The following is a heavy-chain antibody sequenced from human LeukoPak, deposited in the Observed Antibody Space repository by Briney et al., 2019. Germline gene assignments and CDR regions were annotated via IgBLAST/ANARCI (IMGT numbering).Heavy chain of an antibody. CDR3: AREPPRFLVDYYFDY. D-gene: IGHD3-3*01. CDR1: GGSISSSSYY. Sequence: SETLSLTCTVSGGSISSSSYYWGWIRQPPGKGLEWIGSIYYSGSTYYNPSLKSRVTISVDTSKNQFSLKLSSVTAADTAVYYCAREPPRFLVDYYFDYWGQGTLVTVSS. J-gene: IGHJ4*02. V-gene: IGHV4-39*07. CDR2: IYYSGST.